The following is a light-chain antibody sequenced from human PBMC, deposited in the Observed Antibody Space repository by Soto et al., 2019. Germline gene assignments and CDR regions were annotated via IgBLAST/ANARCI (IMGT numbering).Light chain of an antibody. J-gene: IGKJ1*01. CDR2: KAS. Sequence: DIHMTQSPCTLSGSVVDIVTITCRASQTISSWLAWYQQKPGKAPKLLIYKASTLKSGVPSRFSGSGSGTEFTLTLSSLQPDDFATYYCQHYNSYSEAFGQGTKVDI. CDR1: QTISSW. V-gene: IGKV1-5*03. CDR3: QHYNSYSEA.